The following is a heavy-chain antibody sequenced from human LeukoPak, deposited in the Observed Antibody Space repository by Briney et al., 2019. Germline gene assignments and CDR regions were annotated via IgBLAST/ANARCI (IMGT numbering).Heavy chain of an antibody. V-gene: IGHV1-45*02. CDR3: ARSGPPLPPSDRLGYCSGGSCYDDYYGMDV. J-gene: IGHJ6*02. CDR2: ITPFNGNT. D-gene: IGHD2-15*01. Sequence: ASVKVSCKASGYTFTYRYLHWVRQAPAQALEGMGWITPFNGNTNYAQKFQDRVTITRDRSMSTAYMELSSLRSEDTAMYYCARSGPPLPPSDRLGYCSGGSCYDDYYGMDVWGQGTTVTVSS. CDR1: GYTFTYRY.